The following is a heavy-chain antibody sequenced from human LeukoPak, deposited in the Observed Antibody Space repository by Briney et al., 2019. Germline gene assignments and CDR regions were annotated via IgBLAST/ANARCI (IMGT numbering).Heavy chain of an antibody. V-gene: IGHV3-53*01. CDR1: GFTVSSNY. CDR3: ARDFSYYGMDV. J-gene: IGHJ6*02. Sequence: GGSLRLSCAASGFTVSSNYMSWVCQAPGKGLEWVSVIYSGGSTYYADSVKGRFTISRDNSKNTLYLQMNSLRAEDTAVYYCARDFSYYGMDVWGQGTTVTVSS. CDR2: IYSGGST.